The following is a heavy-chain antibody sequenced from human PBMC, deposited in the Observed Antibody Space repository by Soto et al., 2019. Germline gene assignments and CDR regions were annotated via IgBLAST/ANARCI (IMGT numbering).Heavy chain of an antibody. CDR2: ISYDGSNK. D-gene: IGHD3-22*01. CDR3: ARSYDYYDSSGYIFDY. CDR1: GFTFSSYA. Sequence: LRLSCAASGFTFSSYAMHWVRQAPGKGLEWVAVISYDGSNKYYADSVKGRFTISRDNSKNTLYLQMNSLRAEDTAVYYCARSYDYYDSSGYIFDYWGQGTLVTVSS. V-gene: IGHV3-30-3*01. J-gene: IGHJ4*02.